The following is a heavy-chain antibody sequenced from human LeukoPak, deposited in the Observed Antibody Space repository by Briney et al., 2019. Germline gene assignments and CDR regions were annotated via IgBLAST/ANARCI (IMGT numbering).Heavy chain of an antibody. CDR2: IYAGVNT. CDR1: GFTVDSNY. J-gene: IGHJ4*02. D-gene: IGHD3-22*01. Sequence: GGSLRLSCAASGFTVDSNYLSWVRQAPRKELDWVSTIYAGVNTYFAASVWGLCTISRDFSKNPVFLPMNSLRAEDAAMYYCARCDDSGYYDYFDYWGQGALVTVSS. CDR3: ARCDDSGYYDYFDY. V-gene: IGHV3-53*01.